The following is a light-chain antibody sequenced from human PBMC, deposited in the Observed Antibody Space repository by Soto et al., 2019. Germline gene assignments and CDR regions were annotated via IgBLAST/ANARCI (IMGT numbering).Light chain of an antibody. CDR3: QSYDSSLSGSWV. CDR2: GNS. CDR1: SSNIGAGYD. J-gene: IGLJ3*02. Sequence: QSALTQPASVSGSPGQSITISCTGSSSNIGAGYDVHWYQQLPGTAPKLLIYGNSNRPSGVPDRFSGSKSGTSASLAITGLQAEDEADYYCQSYDSSLSGSWVFGGGTKVTVL. V-gene: IGLV1-40*01.